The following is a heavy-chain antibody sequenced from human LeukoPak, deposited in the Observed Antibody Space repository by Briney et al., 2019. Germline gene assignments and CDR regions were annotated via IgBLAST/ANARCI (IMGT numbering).Heavy chain of an antibody. CDR2: IKPSGGSP. Sequence: ASVKVSCKASGYTFTSYHMHWVRRAPGQGLEWMGIIKPSGGSPTYAQKFQGRVTMTRDMSTSTVYMELSSLRSDDTAVYYCARGTTDYDMDVWGKGTTVTVSS. J-gene: IGHJ6*03. D-gene: IGHD1-1*01. CDR3: ARGTTDYDMDV. V-gene: IGHV1-46*01. CDR1: GYTFTSYH.